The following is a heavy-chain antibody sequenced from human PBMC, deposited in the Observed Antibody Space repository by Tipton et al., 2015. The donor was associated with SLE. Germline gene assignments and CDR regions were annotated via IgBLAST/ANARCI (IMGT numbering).Heavy chain of an antibody. Sequence: TLSLTCTVSGGSISSGGYYWTWIRQLPGKGLEWIGYIYYSGNTYYNPSLGSRLTISVDTSKDQFSLRLTSVTAADTAVYYCARNFGGGFAYWGQGTLVTVSS. J-gene: IGHJ4*02. CDR3: ARNFGGGFAY. CDR1: GGSISSGGYY. V-gene: IGHV4-31*03. CDR2: IYYSGNT. D-gene: IGHD3-10*01.